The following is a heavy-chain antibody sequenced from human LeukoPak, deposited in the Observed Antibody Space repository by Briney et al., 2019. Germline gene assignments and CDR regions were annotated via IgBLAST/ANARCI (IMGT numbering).Heavy chain of an antibody. D-gene: IGHD3-22*01. J-gene: IGHJ4*02. CDR3: ARIGTTYYYDSSGYYSFDY. V-gene: IGHV1-2*02. Sequence: ASVKVSCKASGYTFTGYYMHWVRQAPGQGLEWMGWINPNSGGTNYAQKFQGRVTMTRDTSISTAYMELSRLRSDDTAVYYCARIGTTYYYDSSGYYSFDYWGQGTLVTVSS. CDR1: GYTFTGYY. CDR2: INPNSGGT.